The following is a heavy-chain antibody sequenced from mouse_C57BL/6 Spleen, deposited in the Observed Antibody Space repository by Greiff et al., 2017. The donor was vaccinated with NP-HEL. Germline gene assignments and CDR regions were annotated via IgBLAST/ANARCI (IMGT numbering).Heavy chain of an antibody. Sequence: VQLQQSGAELVKPGASVKLSCKASGYTFTSYWMHWVKQRPGQGLEWIGMIHPNSGSTNYNEKFKSKATLTVDKSSSTAYMQLSSLTSEDSAVYYCARSYYYGSSYEYFDYWGQGTTLTVSS. D-gene: IGHD1-1*01. J-gene: IGHJ2*01. CDR2: IHPNSGST. V-gene: IGHV1-64*01. CDR1: GYTFTSYW. CDR3: ARSYYYGSSYEYFDY.